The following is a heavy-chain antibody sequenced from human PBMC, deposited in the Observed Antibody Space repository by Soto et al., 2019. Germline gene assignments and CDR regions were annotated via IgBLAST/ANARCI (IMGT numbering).Heavy chain of an antibody. CDR3: YRGYSYNRGLYGMGE. CDR2: VWSEGSCT. D-gene: IGHD5-18*01. CDR1: GLAFNSYA. V-gene: IGHV3-33*03. Sequence: GGAPRLSCSTSGLAFNSYAMHRVRPAPGKGLEWVAVVWSEGSCTKYADSVKGRFIISSGTSDNTLYLETTSLGVDDTIQYYCYRGYSYNRGLYGMGEGGPGTAVNVYS. J-gene: IGHJ6*02.